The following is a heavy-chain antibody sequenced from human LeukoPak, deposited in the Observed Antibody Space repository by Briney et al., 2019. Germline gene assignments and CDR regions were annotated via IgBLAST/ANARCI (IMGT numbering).Heavy chain of an antibody. CDR3: ARAGVTTVTTYYYYYYMDV. J-gene: IGHJ6*03. CDR2: MNPNSGNT. V-gene: IGHV1-8*01. Sequence: ASVKVSCKASGYTFTSYDINWVRQATGQGLEWMGWMNPNSGNTGYAQKFQGRVTMTRNTSISTAYMELSSLRSEDTAVYYCARAGVTTVTTYYYYYYMDVWGKGTMVTVSS. D-gene: IGHD4-11*01. CDR1: GYTFTSYD.